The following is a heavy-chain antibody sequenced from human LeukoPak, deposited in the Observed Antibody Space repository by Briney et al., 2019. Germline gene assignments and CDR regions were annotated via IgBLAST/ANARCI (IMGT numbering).Heavy chain of an antibody. CDR1: GGTFSRYA. CDR2: IIPIFGTA. D-gene: IGHD3-16*01. J-gene: IGHJ5*02. CDR3: ARDNAYTGGDWFDP. Sequence: SVKVSCKASGGTFSRYAISWVRQAPGQGLEWMGGIIPIFGTANYAQKFQGRVTITADESTSTAYMELSSLRSEDTAVYYCARDNAYTGGDWFDPWGQGTLVTVSS. V-gene: IGHV1-69*13.